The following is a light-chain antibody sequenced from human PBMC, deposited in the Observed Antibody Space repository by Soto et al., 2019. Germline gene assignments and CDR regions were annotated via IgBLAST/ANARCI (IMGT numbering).Light chain of an antibody. V-gene: IGLV2-14*03. J-gene: IGLJ1*01. CDR2: HVT. CDR1: SSDIGHYDY. Sequence: QSVLTPNACVSGSHGQSINISCTGTSSDIGHYDYVSWYQQHPGKAPKLMIYHVTYRPSGVSNRYSGSKSGNSASLTIYGLQADDEADYYCCSLTTSHTYVFGSGTKVTVL. CDR3: CSLTTSHTYV.